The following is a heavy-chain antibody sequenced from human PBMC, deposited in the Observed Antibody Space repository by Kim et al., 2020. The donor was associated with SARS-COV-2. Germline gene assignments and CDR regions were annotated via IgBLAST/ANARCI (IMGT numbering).Heavy chain of an antibody. D-gene: IGHD6-19*01. CDR2: IYYSGST. V-gene: IGHV4-39*01. Sequence: SETLSLTCTVSGGSISSSSYYWGWIRQPPGKGLEWFGSIYYSGSTYYNPSLKSRVTISADTSKIQFSLKLSAVTAADTSVYYCARQARELAVTVSGFDTWGQGTLVTVSS. J-gene: IGHJ5*02. CDR1: GGSISSSSYY. CDR3: ARQARELAVTVSGFDT.